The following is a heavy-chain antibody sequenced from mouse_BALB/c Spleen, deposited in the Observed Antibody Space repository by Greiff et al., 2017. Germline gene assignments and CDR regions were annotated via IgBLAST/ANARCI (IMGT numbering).Heavy chain of an antibody. Sequence: EVQLVESGGGLVQPGGSLRLSCATSGFTFTDYYMSWVRQPPGKALEWLGFIRNKANGYTTEYSASVKGRFTISRDNSQSILYLQMNTLRAEDSATYYCARDIPPPGFFYAMDYWGQGTSVTVSS. CDR3: ARDIPPPGFFYAMDY. J-gene: IGHJ4*01. D-gene: IGHD4-1*01. CDR1: GFTFTDYY. CDR2: IRNKANGYTT. V-gene: IGHV7-3*02.